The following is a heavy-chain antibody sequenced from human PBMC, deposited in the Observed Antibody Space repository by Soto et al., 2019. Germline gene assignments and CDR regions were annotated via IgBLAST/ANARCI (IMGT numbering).Heavy chain of an antibody. V-gene: IGHV3-74*01. J-gene: IGHJ4*02. D-gene: IGHD3-10*01. CDR2: VNTDGSDT. CDR1: GFSFRGYW. Sequence: GGSLRLSCAASGFSFRGYWMHWVRQAPGEGLVWVSRVNTDGSDTLYADSVKGRFTISRDNTKDTLYLQINSLRVEDTAVYYCVRAAARGDNWGQGTPVTVSS. CDR3: VRAAARGDN.